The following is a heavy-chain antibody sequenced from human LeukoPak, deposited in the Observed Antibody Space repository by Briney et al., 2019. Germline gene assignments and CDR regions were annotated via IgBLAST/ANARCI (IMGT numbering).Heavy chain of an antibody. D-gene: IGHD3-3*01. V-gene: IGHV4-61*02. CDR3: ARDPHYDFWSGYTFDI. J-gene: IGHJ3*02. Sequence: SETLSLTCTVSGGSISSGSYYWSWIRQPAGKGLEWIGRIYTSGSTNYNPSLKSRVTISVDTSKNQFSLKLSSVTAADTAVYYCARDPHYDFWSGYTFDIWGQGTMVTVSS. CDR1: GGSISSGSYY. CDR2: IYTSGST.